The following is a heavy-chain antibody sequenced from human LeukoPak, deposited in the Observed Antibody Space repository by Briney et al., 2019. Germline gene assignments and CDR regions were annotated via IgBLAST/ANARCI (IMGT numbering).Heavy chain of an antibody. CDR2: ISYSGSTS. CDR3: ARFGSQGAPRWLQSLALDAFDI. D-gene: IGHD5-24*01. CDR1: GDSISSGGNF. J-gene: IGHJ3*02. Sequence: NPSETLSLTCNVSGDSISSGGNFWTWIRQHPGKGLEWVGYISYSGSTSYYNPSLKSRLTISVDTSKNHFSLKLNSVTAADTAVYYCARFGSQGAPRWLQSLALDAFDIWGQGTMVTVSS. V-gene: IGHV4-31*03.